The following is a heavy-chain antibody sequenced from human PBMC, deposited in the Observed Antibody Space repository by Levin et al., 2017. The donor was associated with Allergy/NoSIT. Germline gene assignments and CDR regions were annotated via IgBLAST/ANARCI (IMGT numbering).Heavy chain of an antibody. D-gene: IGHD1-26*01. J-gene: IGHJ6*02. V-gene: IGHV3-11*01. Sequence: GGSLRLSCAASGFTFSDHYMSWIRQAPGKGPEWISYISRDGSNIHYGGSLKGRFTISRDNAKNSLYLLMSSLSGEDTAVYYCARQSVLGGVMDVWGQGTTVTVSS. CDR2: ISRDGSNI. CDR1: GFTFSDHY. CDR3: ARQSVLGGVMDV.